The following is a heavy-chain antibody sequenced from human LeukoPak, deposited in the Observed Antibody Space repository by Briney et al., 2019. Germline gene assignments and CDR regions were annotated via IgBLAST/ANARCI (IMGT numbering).Heavy chain of an antibody. CDR1: GFTFSSYG. V-gene: IGHV3-30*02. CDR2: IRYDGNNK. CDR3: AKSAVGATMGDY. D-gene: IGHD1-26*01. Sequence: GGSLRLSCAASGFTFSSYGMHWVRHAPGKGLEWVAFIRYDGNNKYYADSVKGRFTISRDNSKNTLYLQMNSLRGEDTAVYYCAKSAVGATMGDYWGQGTMVTVSS. J-gene: IGHJ4*02.